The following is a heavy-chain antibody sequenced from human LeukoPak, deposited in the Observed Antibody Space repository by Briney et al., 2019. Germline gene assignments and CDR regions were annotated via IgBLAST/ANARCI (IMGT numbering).Heavy chain of an antibody. CDR2: ISGSGGST. CDR1: GFTFSSYA. CDR3: AKRSGWYLGDYYGMDV. J-gene: IGHJ6*02. Sequence: GGSLRLSCAAPGFTFSSYAMSWVRQAPGKGLEWVSAISGSGGSTYYADSVKGRFTISRDNSKNTLYLQMNSLRAEDTAVYYCAKRSGWYLGDYYGMDVWGQGTTVTVSS. V-gene: IGHV3-23*01. D-gene: IGHD6-19*01.